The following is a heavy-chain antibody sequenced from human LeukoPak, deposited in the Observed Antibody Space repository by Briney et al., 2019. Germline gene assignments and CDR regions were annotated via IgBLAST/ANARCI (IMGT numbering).Heavy chain of an antibody. Sequence: SETLSLTCAVSGGSISSGGYSWSWIRQPPGKGLEWIGYIYHSGSTCYNPSLKSRVTISVDRSKNQFSLKLSSVTAADTAVYYCARAAATGGRYYFDYWGQGTLVTVSS. V-gene: IGHV4-30-2*01. D-gene: IGHD6-25*01. J-gene: IGHJ4*02. CDR1: GGSISSGGYS. CDR2: IYHSGST. CDR3: ARAAATGGRYYFDY.